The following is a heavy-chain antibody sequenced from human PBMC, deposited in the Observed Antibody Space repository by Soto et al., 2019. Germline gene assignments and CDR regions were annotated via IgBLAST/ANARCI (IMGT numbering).Heavy chain of an antibody. D-gene: IGHD1-26*01. CDR1: GGSISSFH. CDR3: ARGVVGASTGFQH. Sequence: SETLSLTCTVSGGSISSFHWSWIRQPPGKGLEWIGFISNSGSTNYNPSLKSRVTISLDTSKNQFSLKLSSVSAADTAVYYCARGVVGASTGFQHWGQGTLVTVSS. J-gene: IGHJ1*01. CDR2: ISNSGST. V-gene: IGHV4-59*01.